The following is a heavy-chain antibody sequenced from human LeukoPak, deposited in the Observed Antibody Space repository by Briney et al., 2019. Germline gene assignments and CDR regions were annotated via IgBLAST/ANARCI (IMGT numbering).Heavy chain of an antibody. V-gene: IGHV3-30-3*01. CDR3: ATSPPLHYSGSYETLDY. Sequence: GGSLRLSCAASGFTFSTYTMHWVRQAPGKGLEWVTFISYDGVKKYNADSVKGRFTISRDNSKNTLYLQMDNLRTEDPAVYYCATSPPLHYSGSYETLDYWGQGPLVPVSS. J-gene: IGHJ4*02. D-gene: IGHD1-26*01. CDR1: GFTFSTYT. CDR2: ISYDGVKK.